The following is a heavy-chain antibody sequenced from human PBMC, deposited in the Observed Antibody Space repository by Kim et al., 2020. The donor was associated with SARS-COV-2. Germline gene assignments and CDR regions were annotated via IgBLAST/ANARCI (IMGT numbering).Heavy chain of an antibody. CDR2: GNP. D-gene: IGHD6-19*01. Sequence: GNPTYAQGFTGRFVFSLDTSVSTAYLQISSLKAEDTAVYYCARARAGDYWGQGTLVTVSS. CDR3: ARARAGDY. V-gene: IGHV7-4-1*02. J-gene: IGHJ4*02.